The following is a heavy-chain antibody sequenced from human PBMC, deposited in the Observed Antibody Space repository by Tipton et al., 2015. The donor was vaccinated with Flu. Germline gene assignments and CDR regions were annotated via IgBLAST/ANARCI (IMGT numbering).Heavy chain of an antibody. V-gene: IGHV4-31*03. CDR1: GGSISSGGYY. CDR2: IYYSGST. D-gene: IGHD3-22*01. J-gene: IGHJ4*02. CDR3: AREGDYYDSSGPISLFYY. Sequence: LRLSCTVSGGSISSGGYYWSWIRQHPGKGLEWIGYIYYSGSTYYNPSIKSRVTISVDTSKNQFSLKLSSVTAADTAVYYCAREGDYYDSSGPISLFYYWGQGTLVTVSS.